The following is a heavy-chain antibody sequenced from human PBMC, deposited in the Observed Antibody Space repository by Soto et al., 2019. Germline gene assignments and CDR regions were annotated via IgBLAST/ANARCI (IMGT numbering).Heavy chain of an antibody. CDR2: INHSGST. CDR3: ARGTGAGFGEYYYYYYGMDV. V-gene: IGHV4-34*01. Sequence: SETLSLTCAVYGGSFSGYYWSWIRQPPGKGLEWIGEINHSGSTNYNPSLKSRVTIPVDTSKNQFSLKLSSVTAADTAVYYCARGTGAGFGEYYYYYYGMDVWGQGTTVTSP. D-gene: IGHD3-10*01. J-gene: IGHJ6*02. CDR1: GGSFSGYY.